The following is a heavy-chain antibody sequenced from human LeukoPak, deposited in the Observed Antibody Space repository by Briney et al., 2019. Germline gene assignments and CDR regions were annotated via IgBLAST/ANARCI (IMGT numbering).Heavy chain of an antibody. V-gene: IGHV3-74*01. CDR3: VSFYETY. CDR1: GNYW. D-gene: IGHD2-2*01. Sequence: GGSLRLSCAASGNYWMHWVRQAPGQGLVWVSHINSDGSWTSYADSVKGRFTISKDNAKNTVYLQMNNLRAEDTAVYYCVSFYETYWGRGTLVTVSS. J-gene: IGHJ4*02. CDR2: INSDGSWT.